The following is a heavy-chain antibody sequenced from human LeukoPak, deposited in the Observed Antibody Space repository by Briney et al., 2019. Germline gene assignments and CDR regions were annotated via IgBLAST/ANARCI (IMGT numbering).Heavy chain of an antibody. J-gene: IGHJ5*02. CDR3: ARTTGNWFDP. V-gene: IGHV3-21*01. CDR2: ISSSSSYI. D-gene: IGHD1-1*01. CDR1: GFTFSSYS. Sequence: GGSLRLSCAASGFTFSSYSMNWVRQAPGKGLEWVSSISSSSSYIYYADSVKGRFTISRDNAKKSLYLQMNSLRDEDTAVYYCARTTGNWFDPWGQGTLVTVSS.